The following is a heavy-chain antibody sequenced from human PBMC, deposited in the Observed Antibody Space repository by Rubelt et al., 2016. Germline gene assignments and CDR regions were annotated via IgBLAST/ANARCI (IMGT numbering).Heavy chain of an antibody. CDR1: GGSFSGYY. CDR2: INHSGST. D-gene: IGHD2-2*01. V-gene: IGHV4-34*01. CDR3: ARVPYCSSTSCYGADAFDI. J-gene: IGHJ3*02. Sequence: QVQLQQWGAGLLKPSETLSLTCAVYGGSFSGYYWSWIRQPPWKGLEWIGEINHSGSTNYNPSLKSRVTISVDTSKNQFFLKLRSLTAADTAVYYCARVPYCSSTSCYGADAFDIWGQGTMVTVSS.